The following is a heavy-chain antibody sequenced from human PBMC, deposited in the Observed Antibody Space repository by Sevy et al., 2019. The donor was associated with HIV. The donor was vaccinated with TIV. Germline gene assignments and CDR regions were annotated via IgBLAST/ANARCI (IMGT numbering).Heavy chain of an antibody. J-gene: IGHJ4*02. V-gene: IGHV3-23*01. Sequence: GGFLRLSCAASGFTFSSYAMSWVRQAPGKGLEVVSAISGSGGSTYYADSVKGRFTISRDNSKNTLYLQMNSLRAEDTAVYYCPKGDYGSGSPPFDYWGQGTLVTVSS. CDR3: PKGDYGSGSPPFDY. CDR2: ISGSGGST. D-gene: IGHD3-10*01. CDR1: GFTFSSYA.